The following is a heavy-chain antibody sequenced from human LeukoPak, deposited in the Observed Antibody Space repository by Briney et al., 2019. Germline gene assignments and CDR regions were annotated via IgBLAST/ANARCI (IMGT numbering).Heavy chain of an antibody. V-gene: IGHV3-66*01. Sequence: GGSLRLSCAASGFTVSSNSMGWVRQAPGKGLEWVSLIYSDETTYYADSAKGRFTISRDNSKNTLFLQMNSLRAEDTAVYYCVRYFPYSYYYGMDVWGQGTTVTVSS. D-gene: IGHD3-9*01. J-gene: IGHJ6*02. CDR1: GFTVSSNS. CDR2: IYSDETT. CDR3: VRYFPYSYYYGMDV.